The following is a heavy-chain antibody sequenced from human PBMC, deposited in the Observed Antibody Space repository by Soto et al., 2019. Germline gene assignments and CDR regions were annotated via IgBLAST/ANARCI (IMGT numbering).Heavy chain of an antibody. CDR2: ISAYNGNT. Sequence: ASVKVSCKASGYTFTSYGISWVRQAPGQGLEWMGWISAYNGNTNYAQKLQGRVTMTTDTSTSTAYMELRSLRSDDTAVYYCARDLEDIVVVPAAMGAFDIWGQGTKVTVSS. V-gene: IGHV1-18*01. J-gene: IGHJ3*02. CDR1: GYTFTSYG. D-gene: IGHD2-2*01. CDR3: ARDLEDIVVVPAAMGAFDI.